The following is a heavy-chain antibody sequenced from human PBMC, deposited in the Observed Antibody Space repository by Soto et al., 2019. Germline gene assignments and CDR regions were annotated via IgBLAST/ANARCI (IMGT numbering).Heavy chain of an antibody. CDR3: ARSPGSGSYYNIYYYYYMDV. V-gene: IGHV1-8*01. CDR2: MNPNSGNT. J-gene: IGHJ6*03. D-gene: IGHD3-10*01. CDR1: GYTFTSYD. Sequence: ASVKVSCKASGYTFTSYDINWVRQATGQGLEWMGWMNPNSGNTGHAQKFRGRVTMTRNTSISTAYMELSSLRSEDTAVYYCARSPGSGSYYNIYYYYYMDVWGKGTTVTVSS.